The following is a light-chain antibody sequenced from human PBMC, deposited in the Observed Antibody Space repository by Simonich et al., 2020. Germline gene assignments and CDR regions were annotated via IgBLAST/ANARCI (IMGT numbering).Light chain of an antibody. CDR3: QQYGSSPPNT. Sequence: EIVLTQSPGTLSLSPGERATLSCRASQSVSSSYLAWYQQKPGLAPRFLIYDASSRATGIPDRYSGSGSGTDFTLAISRLEPEDFAVYYCQQYGSSPPNTFGQGTKLEIK. J-gene: IGKJ2*01. CDR1: QSVSSSY. V-gene: IGKV3D-20*01. CDR2: DAS.